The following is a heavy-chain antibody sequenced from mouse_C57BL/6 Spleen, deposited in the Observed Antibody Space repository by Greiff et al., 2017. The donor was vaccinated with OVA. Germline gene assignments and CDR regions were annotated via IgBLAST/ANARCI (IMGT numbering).Heavy chain of an antibody. D-gene: IGHD2-1*01. CDR1: GFTFSSYG. J-gene: IGHJ4*01. Sequence: EVQLVESGGDLVKPGGSLKLSCAASGFTFSSYGMSWVRQTPDKRLAWVATISSGGSYPYYPDSVKGRFTLSRDNAKNTLYLQMSSLKSEDTAMYYCARQVIYYDAMDYWGQGTSVTVSS. V-gene: IGHV5-6*01. CDR2: ISSGGSYP. CDR3: ARQVIYYDAMDY.